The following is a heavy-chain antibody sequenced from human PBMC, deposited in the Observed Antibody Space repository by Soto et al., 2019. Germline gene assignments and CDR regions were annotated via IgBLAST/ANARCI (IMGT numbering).Heavy chain of an antibody. CDR1: GYTFTSYA. CDR3: ARAGGIVATINYYMDV. V-gene: IGHV1-3*01. J-gene: IGHJ6*03. Sequence: GASVKVSCKASGYTFTSYAMHWVRQAPGQRLEWMGWINAGNGNTRYSQKFQGRVTITRDTSASTAYMELSSLRSEDTAVYYCARAGGIVATINYYMDVWGKGTTVIVSS. D-gene: IGHD5-12*01. CDR2: INAGNGNT.